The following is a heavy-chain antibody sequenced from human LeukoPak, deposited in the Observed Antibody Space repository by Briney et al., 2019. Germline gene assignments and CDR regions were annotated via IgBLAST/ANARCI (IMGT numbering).Heavy chain of an antibody. CDR2: IYYSGST. V-gene: IGHV4-30-4*01. D-gene: IGHD6-13*01. CDR3: ARGLAAAGIDNWFDP. Sequence: PSETLSLTCTVSGGSISSGDYYWSWIRQPPGKGLEWIGYIYYSGSTYYNPSLKSRVTISVDTSKNQFSLKLSSVTAADTAVYYCARGLAAAGIDNWFDPWGQGTLVTVSS. CDR1: GGSISSGDYY. J-gene: IGHJ5*02.